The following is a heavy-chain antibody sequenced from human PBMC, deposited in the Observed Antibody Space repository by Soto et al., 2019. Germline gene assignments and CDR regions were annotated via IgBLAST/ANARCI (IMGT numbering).Heavy chain of an antibody. D-gene: IGHD6-13*01. Sequence: SETLSLTCTVSGGSISSGDYYWSWIRQPPGKGLEWIGYIYYSGSTYYNPSLKSRITINPDTSKNQFSLQLNSVTPEDTAVYYCARDRTTAGYSSSWTLNWFDPWGQGTLVTVSS. CDR2: IYYSGST. V-gene: IGHV4-30-4*01. J-gene: IGHJ5*02. CDR3: ARDRTTAGYSSSWTLNWFDP. CDR1: GGSISSGDYY.